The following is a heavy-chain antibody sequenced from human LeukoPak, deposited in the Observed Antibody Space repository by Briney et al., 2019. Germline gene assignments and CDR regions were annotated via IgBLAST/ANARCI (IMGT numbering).Heavy chain of an antibody. CDR2: INPNSGGT. CDR3: ARDFFRGVIVVVSSSASDI. D-gene: IGHD3-22*01. J-gene: IGHJ3*02. V-gene: IGHV1-2*06. CDR1: GYTFTGYY. Sequence: ASVKVSCKASGYTFTGYYMHWVRQAPGQGLEWMGRINPNSGGTNYAQKFQGRVTMTRDTSISTAYMELSRLRSDDTAVYYCARDFFRGVIVVVSSSASDIWGQGTMVTVSS.